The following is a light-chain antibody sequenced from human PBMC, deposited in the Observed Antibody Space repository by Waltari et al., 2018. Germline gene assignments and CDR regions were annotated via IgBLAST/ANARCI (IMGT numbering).Light chain of an antibody. CDR1: KLGDKY. Sequence: SYELTQPPSMSVSPGQTTSITCPGDKLGDKYACWYQPKPGQSPVVVIYQADKRPSGIPGRFSGSNSGNTATLTISGTQAMDEADYYCQAWDSSIAVFGGGTKLTVL. CDR2: QAD. V-gene: IGLV3-1*01. J-gene: IGLJ2*01. CDR3: QAWDSSIAV.